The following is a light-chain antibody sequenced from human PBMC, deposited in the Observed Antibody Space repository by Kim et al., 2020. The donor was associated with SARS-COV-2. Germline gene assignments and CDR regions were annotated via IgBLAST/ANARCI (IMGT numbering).Light chain of an antibody. Sequence: SSELTQDPAVSVALGQTVRITCQGDSLRSYYATWYQQKPGQAPIVVIYGKNNRPSGIPDRFSGSSSGNTASLTITGTQAGDGAEYYCNSPDSNGKMIFGG. J-gene: IGLJ2*01. V-gene: IGLV3-19*01. CDR1: SLRSYY. CDR2: GKN. CDR3: NSPDSNGKMI.